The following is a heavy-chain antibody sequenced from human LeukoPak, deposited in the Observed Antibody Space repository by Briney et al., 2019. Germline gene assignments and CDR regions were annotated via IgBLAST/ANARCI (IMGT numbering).Heavy chain of an antibody. CDR3: ARGKAAYYYDSSGPIDY. J-gene: IGHJ4*02. CDR1: GFTFSSYS. Sequence: GGSLRLSCAASGFTFSSYSMKWVRQAPGKGLEWVSSISSSSSYIYYADSVKGRFTISRDNAKNSLYLQMNSLRAEDTAVYYCARGKAAYYYDSSGPIDYWGQGTLVTVSS. CDR2: ISSSSSYI. V-gene: IGHV3-21*01. D-gene: IGHD3-22*01.